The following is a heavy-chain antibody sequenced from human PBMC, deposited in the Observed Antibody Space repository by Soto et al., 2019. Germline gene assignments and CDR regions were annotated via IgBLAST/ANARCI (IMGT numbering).Heavy chain of an antibody. Sequence: ASVKVSCKASGYTFTTYTIQWVRQAPGQRLEWMGWINAGNGETKYSQNFQGRVTITRDTSASTAYMELNSLRSEDTAVYYCASSTTSCYSLCWIDPSGRGILVTVSS. J-gene: IGHJ5*02. CDR2: INAGNGET. CDR3: ASSTTSCYSLCWIDP. V-gene: IGHV1-3*01. D-gene: IGHD2-2*02. CDR1: GYTFTTYT.